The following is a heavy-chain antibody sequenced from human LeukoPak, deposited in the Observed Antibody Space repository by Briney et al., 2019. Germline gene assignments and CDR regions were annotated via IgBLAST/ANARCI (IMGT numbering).Heavy chain of an antibody. V-gene: IGHV3-21*01. CDR1: GFTFSSYS. Sequence: GGSLRLSCAASGFTFSSYSVNWVRQAPGKGLEWVSSISSSSSYIYYADSVKGRFTISRDNAKNSLYLQMNSLRTEYTAVYYYARDPWGYYDSSGYYPWRKGNLVTVSS. D-gene: IGHD3-22*01. CDR3: ARDPWGYYDSSGYYP. J-gene: IGHJ5*02. CDR2: ISSSSSYI.